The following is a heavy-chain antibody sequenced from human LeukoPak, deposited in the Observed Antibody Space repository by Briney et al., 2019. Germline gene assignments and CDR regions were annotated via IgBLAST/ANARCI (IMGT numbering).Heavy chain of an antibody. Sequence: GGSLRLSCAASGFTFSTYAVNWVRQAPGKGLEWVSTISGAGGSTYYADSVKGRFTISRDNSKNTLYLQMSSLRAEDTAVYYCAKDRGRYYDSSGYYWGYYFDSWGQGSLVTVST. V-gene: IGHV3-23*01. D-gene: IGHD3-22*01. CDR1: GFTFSTYA. J-gene: IGHJ4*02. CDR2: ISGAGGST. CDR3: AKDRGRYYDSSGYYWGYYFDS.